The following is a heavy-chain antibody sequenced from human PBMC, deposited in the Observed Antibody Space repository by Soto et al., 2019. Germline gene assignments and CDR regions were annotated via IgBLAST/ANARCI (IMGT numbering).Heavy chain of an antibody. D-gene: IGHD5-18*01. CDR1: GYTFTSYY. V-gene: IGHV1-46*01. J-gene: IGHJ3*02. Sequence: ASVKVSCKASGYTFTSYYMHWVRQAPGQGLEWMGIINPSGGSTSYAQKFQGRVTMTRDTSTSTVYMELSSLRSEDTAVYYCARDLGSGCNADDAFDIWGQGTMVTVSS. CDR2: INPSGGST. CDR3: ARDLGSGCNADDAFDI.